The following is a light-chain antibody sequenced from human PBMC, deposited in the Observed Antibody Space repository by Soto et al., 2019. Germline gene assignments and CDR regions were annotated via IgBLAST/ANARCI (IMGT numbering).Light chain of an antibody. J-gene: IGKJ5*01. V-gene: IGKV1-39*01. CDR2: AAS. CDR3: QQTYSSPIT. Sequence: DTQMNQSPSSLSASVGNSIAITCRASQSISSYLNWYQQKPGKAPKLLISAASILQSGVPSRFSGSGSGTDFTHTISNLQPEDFAGYYCQQTYSSPITFGQGTRLEIK. CDR1: QSISSY.